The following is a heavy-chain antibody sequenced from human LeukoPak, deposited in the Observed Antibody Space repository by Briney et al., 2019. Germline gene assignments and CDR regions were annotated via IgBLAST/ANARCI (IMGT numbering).Heavy chain of an antibody. J-gene: IGHJ4*02. Sequence: SETLSLTCTVSGGSISSYYWSWIRQPAGKGLEWIGRIYTSGSTNYNPSLKSRVTISVDTSKNQFSLKLSSVTAADTAVYYCAREAYDFWSGYYLLVYYFDYWGQGTLVTVSS. CDR2: IYTSGST. V-gene: IGHV4-4*07. CDR3: AREAYDFWSGYYLLVYYFDY. D-gene: IGHD3-3*01. CDR1: GGSISSYY.